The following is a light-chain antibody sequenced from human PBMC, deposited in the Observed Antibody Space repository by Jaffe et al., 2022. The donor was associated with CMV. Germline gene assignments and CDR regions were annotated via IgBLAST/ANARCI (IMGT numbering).Light chain of an antibody. CDR1: QDISNY. J-gene: IGKJ1*01. Sequence: DVQMTQSPSSLSASVGDRVTITCRASQDISNYVAWYQQQPGKVPELLISASFTLEAGVPSRFSGSGSGTDFTLTISGLQPEDFATYYCQKYDRAPWSFGQGTTVEIK. CDR3: QKYDRAPWS. CDR2: ASF. V-gene: IGKV1-27*01.